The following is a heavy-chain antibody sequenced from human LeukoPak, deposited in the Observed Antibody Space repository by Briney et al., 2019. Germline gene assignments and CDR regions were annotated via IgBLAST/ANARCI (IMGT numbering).Heavy chain of an antibody. D-gene: IGHD3-9*01. V-gene: IGHV1-69*04. Sequence: ASVKVSCKASGGTFSSYAISWVRQAPGQGLEWMGRIIPILGIANYAQKFQGRVTITADKSTSTAYMELSSLRSEDTAVYYCARDDYDILTGYYGWDYYYYSMDVWGQGTTVTVSS. CDR1: GGTFSSYA. J-gene: IGHJ6*02. CDR2: IIPILGIA. CDR3: ARDDYDILTGYYGWDYYYYSMDV.